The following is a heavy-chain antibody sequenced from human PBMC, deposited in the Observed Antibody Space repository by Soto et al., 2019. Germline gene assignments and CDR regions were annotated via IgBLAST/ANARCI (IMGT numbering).Heavy chain of an antibody. D-gene: IGHD6-6*01. CDR2: IYYSGST. V-gene: IGHV4-59*08. CDR3: ARHQDPYSSSSGGIYYFDY. CDR1: GGSISSYY. J-gene: IGHJ4*02. Sequence: SETLSLTCTVSGGSISSYYWSWIRQPPGKGLEWIGSIYYSGSTYYNPSLKSRVTISVDTSKNQFPLKLSSVTAADTAVYYCARHQDPYSSSSGGIYYFDYWGQGTLVTVSS.